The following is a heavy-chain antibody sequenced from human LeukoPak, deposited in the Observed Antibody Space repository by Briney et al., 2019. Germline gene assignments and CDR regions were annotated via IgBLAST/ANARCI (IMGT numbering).Heavy chain of an antibody. D-gene: IGHD6-19*01. J-gene: IGHJ4*02. V-gene: IGHV5-51*01. CDR2: IYPGDSDT. CDR1: GYSFTSYW. Sequence: GESLKISCKGSGYSFTSYWIGWVRQMPGKGLEWMGIIYPGDSDTTYSPSFQGQVTISADKSIGTAYLQRSSLKASDTASDYCASRVGSSGRIYYFDYWGQGPLVTVSP. CDR3: ASRVGSSGRIYYFDY.